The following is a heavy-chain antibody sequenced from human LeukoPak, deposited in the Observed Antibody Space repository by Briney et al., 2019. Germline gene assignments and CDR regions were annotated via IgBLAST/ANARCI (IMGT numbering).Heavy chain of an antibody. CDR2: IYYSGST. J-gene: IGHJ4*02. Sequence: SETLSLTCTVSGGSISSSPYYWGWIRQPPGKGLEWIGNIYYSGSTYYNPSLKTRVTISVGTFKNQFSLKLTSVTAADTAVYYCARHASVDGNWPRPLDYWGQGSLVTVSS. CDR1: GGSISSSPYY. D-gene: IGHD6-19*01. V-gene: IGHV4-39*01. CDR3: ARHASVDGNWPRPLDY.